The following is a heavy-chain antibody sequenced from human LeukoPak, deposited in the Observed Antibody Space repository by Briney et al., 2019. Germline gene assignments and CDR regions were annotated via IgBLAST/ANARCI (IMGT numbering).Heavy chain of an antibody. D-gene: IGHD2-15*01. V-gene: IGHV4-34*01. CDR3: ARGRCSGGSCYKGHFQH. CDR2: INHSGST. Sequence: SETLSLTCAVYGGSFSGYYWSWIRQPPGKGLEWIGEINHSGSTNYSPSLKSRVTISVDTSKNQFSLKLSSVTAADTAVYYCARGRCSGGSCYKGHFQHWGQGTLVTVSS. J-gene: IGHJ1*01. CDR1: GGSFSGYY.